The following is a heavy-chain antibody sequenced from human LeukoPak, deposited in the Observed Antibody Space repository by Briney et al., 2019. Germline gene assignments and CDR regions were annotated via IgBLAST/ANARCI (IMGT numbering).Heavy chain of an antibody. V-gene: IGHV3-15*01. CDR1: GFTFTNAW. Sequence: GGSLRLSCAPSGFTFTNAWMNWVRQAPGQGQEWVGRIKNKAEGGTTDYAAPVKGRFTISRDDSKNTLYLQMNSLKIEDTAMYYCTTTVALYYFDYWGQGTVVTVSS. J-gene: IGHJ4*02. D-gene: IGHD2-21*01. CDR2: IKNKAEGGTT. CDR3: TTTVALYYFDY.